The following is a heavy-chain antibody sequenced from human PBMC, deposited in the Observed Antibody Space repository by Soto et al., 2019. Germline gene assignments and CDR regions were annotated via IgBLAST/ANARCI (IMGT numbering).Heavy chain of an antibody. CDR1: GCSISSYY. CDR2: IYYSGST. CDR3: ARDVSSSSWYVRWFDP. J-gene: IGHJ5*02. V-gene: IGHV4-59*01. Sequence: SETLSLTCTFSGCSISSYYWSLIRQPPGKGLEWIGYIYYSGSTNYNPSLKSRVTISVDTSKNQFSLKLSSVTAADTAVYYCARDVSSSSWYVRWFDPWGQGTLVTVSS. D-gene: IGHD6-13*01.